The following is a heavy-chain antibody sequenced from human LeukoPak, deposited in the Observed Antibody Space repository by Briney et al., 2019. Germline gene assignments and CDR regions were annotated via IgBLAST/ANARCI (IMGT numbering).Heavy chain of an antibody. J-gene: IGHJ4*02. D-gene: IGHD3-3*01. Sequence: GGSLRLSCAASGFIFGSYEMNWVRQAPGKGLEWVSGINWNGGSTGYADSVKGRFTISRDNAKNSLYLQMNSLRAEDTAVYYCARVAIFGVILGFDYWGQGTLVTVSS. V-gene: IGHV3-20*04. CDR2: INWNGGST. CDR1: GFIFGSYE. CDR3: ARVAIFGVILGFDY.